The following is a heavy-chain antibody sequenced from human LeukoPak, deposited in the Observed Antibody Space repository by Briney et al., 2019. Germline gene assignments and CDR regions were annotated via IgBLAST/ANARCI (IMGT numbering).Heavy chain of an antibody. D-gene: IGHD2-8*01. Sequence: PSETLSLTCAVYGGSFSGYYWSWIRRPQGKGLEWIGEINHSGSTNYNPSLKSRVTISVDTSKNQFSLKLSSVTAADTAVYYCARAAGYCTNGVCYFLPKSYYYYMDVWGKGTTVTVSS. J-gene: IGHJ6*03. CDR1: GGSFSGYY. CDR2: INHSGST. V-gene: IGHV4-34*01. CDR3: ARAAGYCTNGVCYFLPKSYYYYMDV.